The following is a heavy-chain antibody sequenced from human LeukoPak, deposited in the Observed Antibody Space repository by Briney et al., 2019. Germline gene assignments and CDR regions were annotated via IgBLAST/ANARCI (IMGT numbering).Heavy chain of an antibody. D-gene: IGHD6-19*01. CDR1: GFTFSSYG. CDR3: ARPGRSSGWYEYFQH. Sequence: PGGSLRLSCAASGFTFSSYGMHWVRQAPGKGLEWVAVIWYDGSNKYYADSVKGRFTISRDNSKNTLYLQMNSLRAEDTAVYYCARPGRSSGWYEYFQHWGQGTPVTVSS. J-gene: IGHJ1*01. CDR2: IWYDGSNK. V-gene: IGHV3-33*01.